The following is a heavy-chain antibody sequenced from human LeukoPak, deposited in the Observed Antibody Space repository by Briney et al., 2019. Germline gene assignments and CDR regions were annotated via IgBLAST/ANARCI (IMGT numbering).Heavy chain of an antibody. CDR1: GYSFTNFW. J-gene: IGHJ4*02. D-gene: IGHD3-10*01. CDR2: MNPGSGNT. V-gene: IGHV1-8*02. Sequence: KISCKGSGYSFTNFWIGWVRQATGQGPEWMGWMNPGSGNTGYAQRFRGRVTMTRDTSISTAYLELSSLTSEDTAVYYCASHTYYLSSGSFGHWGQGTLVTVSS. CDR3: ASHTYYLSSGSFGH.